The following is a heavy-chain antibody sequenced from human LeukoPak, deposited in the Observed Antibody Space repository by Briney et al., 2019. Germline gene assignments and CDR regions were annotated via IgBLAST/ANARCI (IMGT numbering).Heavy chain of an antibody. CDR1: GFTFEDYA. J-gene: IGHJ6*03. CDR2: INWNGGTT. Sequence: PGGSLRLSCVVSGFTFEDYAMSWVRQAPGKGLQWVSGINWNGGTTFYADSVKGRFTISRDNAKNSLYLQMNSLRAEDTVVYYCAREKSGYYMDVWGKGTTVTVSS. D-gene: IGHD1-26*01. V-gene: IGHV3-20*04. CDR3: AREKSGYYMDV.